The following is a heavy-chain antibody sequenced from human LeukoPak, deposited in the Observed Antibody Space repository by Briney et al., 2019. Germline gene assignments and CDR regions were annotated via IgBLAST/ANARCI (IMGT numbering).Heavy chain of an antibody. CDR2: ISYDGSNK. Sequence: GGSLRLSCAASGFTFSSYGMHWVRQAPGKGPEWVAVISYDGSNKYYADSVKGRFTISRDNSKNTLYLQMNSLRAEDTAVYYCARVPTRVTFGGVIATKGNDYWGQGTLVTVSS. D-gene: IGHD3-16*02. CDR1: GFTFSSYG. CDR3: ARVPTRVTFGGVIATKGNDY. J-gene: IGHJ4*02. V-gene: IGHV3-30*03.